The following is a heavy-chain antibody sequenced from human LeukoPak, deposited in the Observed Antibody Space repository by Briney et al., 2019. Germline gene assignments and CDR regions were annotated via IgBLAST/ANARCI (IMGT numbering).Heavy chain of an antibody. D-gene: IGHD1-26*01. J-gene: IGHJ4*02. CDR1: GGSISSYL. Sequence: SETLSLTCTVSGGSISSYLWSWIRQPPGRGLEWIGYIYYSGSTNYNPSLKSRVTILVDTSKNQFSLKVSSVTAADTAVYYCARGQYSGSCFDNWGQGSLVTVSS. CDR3: ARGQYSGSCFDN. CDR2: IYYSGST. V-gene: IGHV4-59*01.